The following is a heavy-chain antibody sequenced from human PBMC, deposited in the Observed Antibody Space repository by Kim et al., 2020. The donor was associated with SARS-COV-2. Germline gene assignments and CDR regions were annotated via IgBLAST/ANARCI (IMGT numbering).Heavy chain of an antibody. CDR2: IYYSGST. J-gene: IGHJ4*02. CDR3: AREKYYYGSGSYYRSFDY. CDR1: GGSISSGGYY. V-gene: IGHV4-31*03. D-gene: IGHD3-10*01. Sequence: SETLSLTCTVSGGSISSGGYYWSWIRQHPGKGLEWIGYIYYSGSTYYNPSLKSRVTISVDTSKNQFSLKLSSVTAADTAVYYCAREKYYYGSGSYYRSFDYWGQGTLVTVSS.